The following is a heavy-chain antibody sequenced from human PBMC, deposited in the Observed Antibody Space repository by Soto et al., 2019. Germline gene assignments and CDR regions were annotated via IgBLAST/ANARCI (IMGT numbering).Heavy chain of an antibody. Sequence: SETLSLTCTVSGGSISSYYWSWIRQPPGKGLEWIGYIYYSGSTNYNPSLKSRVTISVDTSKNQFSLKLSSVTAADTAVYYCARANYASSINYWGQGTLVTVSS. D-gene: IGHD1-7*01. CDR3: ARANYASSINY. J-gene: IGHJ4*02. CDR1: GGSISSYY. V-gene: IGHV4-59*01. CDR2: IYYSGST.